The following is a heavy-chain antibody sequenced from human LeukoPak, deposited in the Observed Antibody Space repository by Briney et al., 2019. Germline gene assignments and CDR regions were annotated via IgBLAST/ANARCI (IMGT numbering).Heavy chain of an antibody. J-gene: IGHJ6*04. CDR3: AREAYYYGSGSPAMDV. CDR2: IIPIFGTA. Sequence: GASVKVSCKASGGTFSSYAISWVRQAPEQGLEWMGGIIPIFGTANYAQKFQGRVTITTDESTSTAYMELSSLRSEDTAVYYCAREAYYYGSGSPAMDVWGKGTTVTVSS. D-gene: IGHD3-10*01. CDR1: GGTFSSYA. V-gene: IGHV1-69*05.